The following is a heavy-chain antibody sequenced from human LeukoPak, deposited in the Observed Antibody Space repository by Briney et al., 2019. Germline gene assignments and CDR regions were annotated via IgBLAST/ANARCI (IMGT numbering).Heavy chain of an antibody. CDR2: IIPIFGTA. Sequence: SVKVSCKASGGTFSSYAISWVRQAPGQGLEWMGGIIPIFGTANYAQKFQGRVTITADKSTSTAYMELSSLRSEDTAVYYCARAGADYVWGSYRYLDYWGQGTLVTVSS. V-gene: IGHV1-69*06. CDR1: GGTFSSYA. CDR3: ARAGADYVWGSYRYLDY. D-gene: IGHD3-16*02. J-gene: IGHJ4*02.